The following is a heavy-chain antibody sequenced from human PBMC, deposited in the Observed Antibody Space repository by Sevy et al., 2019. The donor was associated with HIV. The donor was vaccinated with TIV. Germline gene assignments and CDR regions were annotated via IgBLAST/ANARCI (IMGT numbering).Heavy chain of an antibody. Sequence: GGSLRLSCAASGFTFSTYAMSWVRQAPGKGLEWVSGISGSGGSTYYADSLKGRFTIFRDNSKNTLSLQMNSLRAEDTAVYYCARGDRIFYGLDVWGQGTTVTVSS. CDR1: GFTFSTYA. V-gene: IGHV3-23*01. D-gene: IGHD2-15*01. CDR2: ISGSGGST. CDR3: ARGDRIFYGLDV. J-gene: IGHJ6*02.